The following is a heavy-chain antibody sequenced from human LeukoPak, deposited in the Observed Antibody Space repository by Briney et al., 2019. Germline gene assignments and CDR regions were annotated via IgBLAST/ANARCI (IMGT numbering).Heavy chain of an antibody. CDR3: ARAFCSGGSCHHDAFDI. CDR1: GGSISSYY. V-gene: IGHV4-4*07. D-gene: IGHD2-15*01. J-gene: IGHJ3*02. Sequence: SETLSLTCTVSGGSISSYYWSWIRQPAGRGLEWIGRIYTSGSTNYNPSLKSRVTMSVDTSKNQFSLKLSSVTAADTAVYYCARAFCSGGSCHHDAFDIWGQGTMVTVSS. CDR2: IYTSGST.